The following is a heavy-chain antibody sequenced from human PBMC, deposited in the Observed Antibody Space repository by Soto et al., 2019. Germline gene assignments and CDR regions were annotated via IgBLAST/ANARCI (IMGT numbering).Heavy chain of an antibody. CDR3: ARVVPAANHDYYYGMDV. CDR2: IIPIFGTA. J-gene: IGHJ6*02. CDR1: GGTFSSYA. D-gene: IGHD2-2*01. V-gene: IGHV1-69*13. Sequence: ASVKVSCKASGGTFSSYAISWVRQAPGQGLEWMGGIIPIFGTANYAQKFQGRVTITADESTSTAYMELSSLRSEDTAVYYCARVVPAANHDYYYGMDVWGQGTTVTVSS.